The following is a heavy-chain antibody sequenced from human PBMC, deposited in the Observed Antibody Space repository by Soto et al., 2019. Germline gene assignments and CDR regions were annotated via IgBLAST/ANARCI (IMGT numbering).Heavy chain of an antibody. CDR1: GGSISSYY. CDR3: ARLSFFGDYAFDY. D-gene: IGHD4-17*01. Sequence: SETLSLTCTVSGGSISSYYWSWIRQPPGKGLEWIGYIYYSGSTNYNPSLKSRVTISVDTSKNQFSLKLSSVTAADTAVYYCARLSFFGDYAFDYRGQGTQVTVSS. J-gene: IGHJ4*02. CDR2: IYYSGST. V-gene: IGHV4-59*08.